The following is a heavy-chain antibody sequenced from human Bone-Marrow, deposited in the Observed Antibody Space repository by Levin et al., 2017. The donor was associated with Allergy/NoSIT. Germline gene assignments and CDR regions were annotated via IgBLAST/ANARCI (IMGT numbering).Heavy chain of an antibody. CDR1: GGSFRSDT. Sequence: GASVKVSCVASGGSFRSDTISWLRQAPGQGLEWMGRIIPMVGDFTATYAEKLQGRLTITADKSTNTVYMELTSLTSEDTAIYYCARGEMDTSLGSPFEDWGQGTRVAVSS. CDR2: IIPMVGDFTA. CDR3: ARGEMDTSLGSPFED. J-gene: IGHJ4*02. D-gene: IGHD5-24*01. V-gene: IGHV1-69*08.